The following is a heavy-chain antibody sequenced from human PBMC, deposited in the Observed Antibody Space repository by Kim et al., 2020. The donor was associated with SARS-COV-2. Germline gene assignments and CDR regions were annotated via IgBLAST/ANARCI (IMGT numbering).Heavy chain of an antibody. J-gene: IGHJ4*02. CDR3: ARVLAAATSFDY. Sequence: PALKGRVTISVDKSKNQFSLKLSSVTAADTAVYYCARVLAAATSFDYWGQGTLVTVSS. D-gene: IGHD6-13*01. V-gene: IGHV4-4*02.